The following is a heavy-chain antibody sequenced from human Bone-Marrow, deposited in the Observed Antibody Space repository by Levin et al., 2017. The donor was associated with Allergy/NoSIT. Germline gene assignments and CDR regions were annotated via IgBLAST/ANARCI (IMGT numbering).Heavy chain of an antibody. D-gene: IGHD3-3*01. J-gene: IGHJ5*02. Sequence: SQTLSLTCTVSGGSISSSSYYWGWIRQPPGKGLEWIGSIYYSGSTYYNPSLKSRVTISVDTSKNQFSLKLSSVTAADTAVYYCATSPYDFWSVRGVDTWFDPWGQGTLVTVSS. CDR2: IYYSGST. CDR1: GGSISSSSYY. V-gene: IGHV4-39*01. CDR3: ATSPYDFWSVRGVDTWFDP.